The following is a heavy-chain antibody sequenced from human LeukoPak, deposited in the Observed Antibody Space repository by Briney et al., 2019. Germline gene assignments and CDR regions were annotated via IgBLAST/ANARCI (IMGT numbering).Heavy chain of an antibody. CDR3: TRRRASGFGELIDY. Sequence: SETLSLTCTVSGGSISSDYWTWIRQSPGEGLEWIGYIYNSGSTNYNPSLKSRVTISVDTSKNQFSLKLSSVTAADTAVYYCTRRRASGFGELIDYWGQGTLVTVSS. J-gene: IGHJ4*02. CDR1: GGSISSDY. D-gene: IGHD3-10*01. CDR2: IYNSGST. V-gene: IGHV4-59*08.